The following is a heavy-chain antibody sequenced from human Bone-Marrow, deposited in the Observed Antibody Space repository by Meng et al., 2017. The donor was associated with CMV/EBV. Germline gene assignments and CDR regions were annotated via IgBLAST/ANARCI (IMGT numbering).Heavy chain of an antibody. V-gene: IGHV1-8*01. Sequence: ASVKVSCKASGYTFTSYDINWVRQATGQGLEWMGWMNPNSGNTGYAQKFQGRVTMTRNTSISTAYMELSSLRSEETAVYYCARGDIVVVPAAIHYYYYGMDVWGQGTTVTVSS. D-gene: IGHD2-2*02. J-gene: IGHJ6*02. CDR1: GYTFTSYD. CDR2: MNPNSGNT. CDR3: ARGDIVVVPAAIHYYYYGMDV.